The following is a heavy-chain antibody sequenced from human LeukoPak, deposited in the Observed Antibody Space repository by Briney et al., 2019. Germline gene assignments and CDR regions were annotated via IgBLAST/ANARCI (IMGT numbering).Heavy chain of an antibody. J-gene: IGHJ4*02. CDR3: ARVGSYSSFDY. V-gene: IGHV3-30-3*01. CDR1: GFTFSSYA. D-gene: IGHD3-10*01. CDR2: ISYDGSNK. Sequence: GSLRLSCAASGFTFSSYAMHWVRQAPGKGLEWVAVISYDGSNKYYADSVKGRFTISRDNSKNTLYLQMNSLRAEDTAVYYCARVGSYSSFDYWGQGTLVTVSS.